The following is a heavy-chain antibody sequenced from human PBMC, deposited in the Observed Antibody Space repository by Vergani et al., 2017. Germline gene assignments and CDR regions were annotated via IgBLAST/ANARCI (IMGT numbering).Heavy chain of an antibody. CDR1: GGSVSSGSYY. J-gene: IGHJ4*02. CDR2: IYYSGST. V-gene: IGHV4-61*10. D-gene: IGHD2-2*01. Sequence: QVQLQESGPGLVKPSETLSLTCTVSGGSVSSGSYYWSWIRQPAGKGLEVIGYIYYSGSTNYNPSRKSRVTISVDTSKNQFSLKLSSVTAPDTAVYYCARSDIVVVPAATPFDYWGQGTLVTVSS. CDR3: ARSDIVVVPAATPFDY.